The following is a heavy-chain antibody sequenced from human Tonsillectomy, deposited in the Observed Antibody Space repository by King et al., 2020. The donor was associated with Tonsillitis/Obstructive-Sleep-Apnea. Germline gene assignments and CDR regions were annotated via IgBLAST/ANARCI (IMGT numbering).Heavy chain of an antibody. CDR3: AYSSSPTYSYYMDV. V-gene: IGHV3-11*05. CDR2: ISSSSSYT. Sequence: VQLVESGGGLVKPGGSLRLSCAASGFTFSDYYMSWIRQAPGKGLEWVSYISSSSSYTNYADSVKGRFTISRDNAKNSLYLQMNSLRAEDTAVYYCAYSSSPTYSYYMDVWGKGTTVTVSS. D-gene: IGHD6-6*01. CDR1: GFTFSDYY. J-gene: IGHJ6*03.